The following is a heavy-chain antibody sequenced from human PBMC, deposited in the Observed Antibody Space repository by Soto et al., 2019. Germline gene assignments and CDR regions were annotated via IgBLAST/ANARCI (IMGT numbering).Heavy chain of an antibody. Sequence: EVQLVESGGGLVQPGGSLRLSCAASGFTFFAYWIHWVRQVPGKGLVWVSRINSDGSHTSYADSVRGRFTISRDNSKKTVYLQMNSLTAEDTAVYYCAKEGDYGDDAGENWFDSWGQGSLVTVSS. D-gene: IGHD4-17*01. CDR1: GFTFFAYW. V-gene: IGHV3-74*01. J-gene: IGHJ5*01. CDR3: AKEGDYGDDAGENWFDS. CDR2: INSDGSHT.